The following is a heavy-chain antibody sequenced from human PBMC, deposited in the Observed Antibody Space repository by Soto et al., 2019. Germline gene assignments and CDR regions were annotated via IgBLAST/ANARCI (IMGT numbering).Heavy chain of an antibody. V-gene: IGHV3-23*01. J-gene: IGHJ4*02. CDR1: GFTFSSYA. D-gene: IGHD2-21*01. Sequence: GGSLRLSCAASGFTFSSYAMSWVRQAPGKGLEWVSAISGSGGSTYYADSVKGRFTISRDNSKNTLYLQMNSLRAEDTAVYYCAKDYCGGDCYSSYHFDYWGQGTLVTVSS. CDR2: ISGSGGST. CDR3: AKDYCGGDCYSSYHFDY.